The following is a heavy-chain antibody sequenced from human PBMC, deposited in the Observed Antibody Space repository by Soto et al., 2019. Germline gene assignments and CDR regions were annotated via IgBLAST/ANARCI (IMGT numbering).Heavy chain of an antibody. D-gene: IGHD3-22*01. Sequence: QVQLVQSGAEVKKPGSSVKVSCKASGGTFSSYAISWVRQAPGQGLEWMGGIIPIFGTADYAQKFQGRVTISADESTGTAYMELSSLSTEDTAVYYCVKHYDNCDYYCGMDVWGQGTTVTVSS. CDR3: VKHYDNCDYYCGMDV. CDR2: IIPIFGTA. V-gene: IGHV1-69*12. CDR1: GGTFSSYA. J-gene: IGHJ6*02.